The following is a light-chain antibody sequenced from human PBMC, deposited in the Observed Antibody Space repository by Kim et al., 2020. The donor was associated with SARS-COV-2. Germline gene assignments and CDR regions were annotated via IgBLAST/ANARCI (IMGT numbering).Light chain of an antibody. CDR1: TSNIGSNT. J-gene: IGLJ3*02. CDR2: SND. CDR3: ATWDDSLNGWV. Sequence: ELTQPPSASGTPGQRVTISCSGSTSNIGSNTVSWYQQLPGTAPKLLIYSNDQRPSGVPDQFSGSKSGTSASLAISGLQSADEADYYCATWDDSLNGWVFGGGTKLTVL. V-gene: IGLV1-44*01.